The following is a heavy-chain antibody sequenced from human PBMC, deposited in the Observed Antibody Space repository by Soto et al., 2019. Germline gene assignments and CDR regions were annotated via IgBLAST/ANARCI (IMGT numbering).Heavy chain of an antibody. CDR1: GFTFSSYG. V-gene: IGHV3-30*18. D-gene: IGHD2-8*01. Sequence: PGGSLRLSCAASGFTFSSYGMHWVRQAPGKGLEWVAVISYDGSNKYYADSVKGRFTISRDNSKNTLYLQMNSLRAEDTAVYYCAKGGRYCTNGVCYVDYWGQGTLVTVSS. CDR3: AKGGRYCTNGVCYVDY. J-gene: IGHJ4*02. CDR2: ISYDGSNK.